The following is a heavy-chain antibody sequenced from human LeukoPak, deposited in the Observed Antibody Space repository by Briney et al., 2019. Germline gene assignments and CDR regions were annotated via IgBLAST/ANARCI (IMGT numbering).Heavy chain of an antibody. CDR3: ARRGDRLERSNWFDP. Sequence: PGESLKISCKGSGYSFTSYWIGWVRQMPGKGLEWMGIIYPGDSDTRYSPSFQGQVTISADKSISTAYLQWSSLKASDTAMYYCARRGDRLERSNWFDPWGQGTLVTVSS. J-gene: IGHJ5*02. D-gene: IGHD1-1*01. V-gene: IGHV5-51*01. CDR1: GYSFTSYW. CDR2: IYPGDSDT.